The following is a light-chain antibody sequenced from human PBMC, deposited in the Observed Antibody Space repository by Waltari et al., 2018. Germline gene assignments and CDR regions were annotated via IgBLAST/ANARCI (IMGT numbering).Light chain of an antibody. Sequence: NSLLTQPHSVSESPGKTVTISCTRTSDSIASNYVQCSQQRPGSAPTTVIFADNQRPSGVPDRFSASIDTSSNSASLTISGLKTEDEALYYCQSYDSDEGVVFGGGTKLTVL. J-gene: IGLJ2*01. CDR1: SDSIASNY. CDR3: QSYDSDEGVV. CDR2: ADN. V-gene: IGLV6-57*03.